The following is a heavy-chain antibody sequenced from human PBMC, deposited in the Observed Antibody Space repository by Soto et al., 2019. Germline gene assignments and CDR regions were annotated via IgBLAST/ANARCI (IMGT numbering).Heavy chain of an antibody. D-gene: IGHD3-10*01. CDR2: TYYRSKWYN. CDR1: GDSVSSNSAA. CDR3: ARDRTTMVRGVMTSWFDP. J-gene: IGHJ5*02. V-gene: IGHV6-1*01. Sequence: PSQTLSLPCAISGDSVSSNSAAWNWIRQSPSRGLEWLGRTYYRSKWYNDYAVSVKSRITINPDTSKNQFSLQLNSVTPEDTAVYYCARDRTTMVRGVMTSWFDPWGQGTLVTVSS.